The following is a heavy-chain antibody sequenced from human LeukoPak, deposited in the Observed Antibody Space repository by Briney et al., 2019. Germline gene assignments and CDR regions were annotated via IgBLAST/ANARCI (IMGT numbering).Heavy chain of an antibody. CDR2: IGTAGDT. CDR3: VRRAYYGSGSYYYDY. D-gene: IGHD3-10*01. Sequence: GGSLRLSCAASGFTFSSYDMHWVRQATGKGLEWVSAIGTAGDTYYPGSVKGRFTISRENAKNSLYLQMNSLRAGDTAVYYCVRRAYYGSGSYYYDYWGQGTLVTVSS. CDR1: GFTFSSYD. V-gene: IGHV3-13*01. J-gene: IGHJ4*02.